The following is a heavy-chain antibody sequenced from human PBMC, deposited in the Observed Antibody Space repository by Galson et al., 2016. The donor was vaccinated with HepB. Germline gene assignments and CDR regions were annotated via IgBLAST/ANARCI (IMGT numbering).Heavy chain of an antibody. Sequence: SETLSLTCTVSGTSIRHFYWSWIRQPPGRGLEWIGNIYYTGSTNYNPSLESRVTISVDMSENQFSLKLNSVTAADTAVYYCTRGGGNLDGFDIGGQGTMVTVSS. D-gene: IGHD3-10*01. J-gene: IGHJ3*02. CDR3: TRGGGNLDGFDI. CDR2: IYYTGST. V-gene: IGHV4-59*01. CDR1: GTSIRHFY.